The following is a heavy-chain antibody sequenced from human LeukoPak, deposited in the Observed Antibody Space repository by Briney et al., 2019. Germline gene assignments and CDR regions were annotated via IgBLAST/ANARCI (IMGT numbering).Heavy chain of an antibody. CDR2: ISGSGGST. V-gene: IGHV3-23*01. D-gene: IGHD6-19*01. Sequence: GGSLRLSCAASGFTFNNYAMSWVRQAPGEGLEWVASISGSGGSTFYSDSVKGRFTISRDNSKNTLYLQMNTLRAEDTAIYFCAKRWLGNYFDYWGQGTLVTVSS. J-gene: IGHJ4*02. CDR1: GFTFNNYA. CDR3: AKRWLGNYFDY.